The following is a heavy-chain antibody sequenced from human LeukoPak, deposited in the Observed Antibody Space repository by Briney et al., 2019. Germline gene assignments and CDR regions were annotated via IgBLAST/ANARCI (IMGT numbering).Heavy chain of an antibody. J-gene: IGHJ4*02. D-gene: IGHD3-16*01. CDR2: ISWDGGST. Sequence: GGSLRLSCAASGFTFDDYTMHWVRHAPGKGLEWVSLISWDGGSTYYADSVKGRFTISRDNAENALYLQMSNLRPDDTAFYFCVKEGVEYSYSYGDYWGQGTLVTVSS. V-gene: IGHV3-43*01. CDR3: VKEGVEYSYSYGDY. CDR1: GFTFDDYT.